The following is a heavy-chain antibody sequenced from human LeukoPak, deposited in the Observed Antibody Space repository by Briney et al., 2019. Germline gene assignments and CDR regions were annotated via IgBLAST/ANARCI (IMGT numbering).Heavy chain of an antibody. CDR3: ARGNGSSVHFDY. V-gene: IGHV1-69*05. D-gene: IGHD3-22*01. CDR2: IIPIFGTA. CDR1: GGTFSSYA. J-gene: IGHJ4*02. Sequence: SVKVSCKACGGTFSSYAISWVRQAPGQGLEWMGGIIPIFGTANYAQKFQGRVTITTDESTSTAYMELSSLRSEDTAVYYCARGNGSSVHFDYWGQGTLVTVSS.